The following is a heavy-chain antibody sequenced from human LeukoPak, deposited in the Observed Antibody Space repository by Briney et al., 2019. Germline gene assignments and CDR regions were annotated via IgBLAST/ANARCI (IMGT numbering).Heavy chain of an antibody. CDR3: ASALGYGSGSYYNN. J-gene: IGHJ4*02. CDR2: MNPVSGNA. D-gene: IGHD3-10*01. CDR1: GYTFTNFD. V-gene: IGHV1-8*01. Sequence: ASVKVSCKASGYTFTNFDINWVRQAPGQGLEWMGWMNPVSGNAGSAQKFQGRVTITADKSTSTAYMELSSLRSEDTAVYYCASALGYGSGSYYNNWGQGTLVTVSS.